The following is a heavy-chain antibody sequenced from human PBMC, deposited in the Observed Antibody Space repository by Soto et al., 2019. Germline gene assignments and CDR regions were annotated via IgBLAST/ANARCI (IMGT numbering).Heavy chain of an antibody. CDR1: NDSINSYY. CDR2: SYFSGGT. Sequence: SETLSLTCTVSNDSINSYYWSWIRQPPGKGLEWIGYSYFSGGTDYNPSLKGRVTISVDRSRNQFSLKLTSVTAADTAVYYCVRELSRGWFDPWGQGTLVTVSS. CDR3: VRELSRGWFDP. D-gene: IGHD3-16*01. V-gene: IGHV4-59*01. J-gene: IGHJ5*02.